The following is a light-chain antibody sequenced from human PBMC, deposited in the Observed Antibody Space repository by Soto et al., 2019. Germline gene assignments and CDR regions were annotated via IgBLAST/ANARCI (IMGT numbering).Light chain of an antibody. Sequence: EIVMTQSPPTLSVSPGERAPFSCRASQSVSSNLSCYKQKPARAPRLLLYGAATRATGTLARFSGSGSGTEFNLTISSLQSEAFAVYYCQQYNNWPPWTFGQGTKVEIK. V-gene: IGKV3-15*01. CDR1: QSVSSN. CDR2: GAA. J-gene: IGKJ1*01. CDR3: QQYNNWPPWT.